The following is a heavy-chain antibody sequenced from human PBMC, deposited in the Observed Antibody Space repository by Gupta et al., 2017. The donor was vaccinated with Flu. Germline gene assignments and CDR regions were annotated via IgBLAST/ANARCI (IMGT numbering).Heavy chain of an antibody. J-gene: IGHJ6*03. Sequence: CVGGIRRPPGKGVAWIGSLYYSERSDDNPSLKSRVTGSEYKAKNQFYLKLSWVTAADTALYYGARGSRSGCNSGYYHLDYWGKGTPVTVSS. V-gene: IGHV4-39*01. CDR2: LYYSERS. CDR1: C. CDR3: ARGSRSGCNSGYYHLDY. D-gene: IGHD3-10*01.